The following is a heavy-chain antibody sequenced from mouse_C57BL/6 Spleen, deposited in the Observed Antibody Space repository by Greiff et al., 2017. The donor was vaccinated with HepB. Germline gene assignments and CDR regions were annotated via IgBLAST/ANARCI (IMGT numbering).Heavy chain of an antibody. CDR2: INYDGSST. D-gene: IGHD2-4*01. CDR1: GFTFSDYY. J-gene: IGHJ2*01. Sequence: EVQVVESEGGLVQPGSSMKLSCTASGFTFSDYYMAWVRQVPEKGLEWVANINYDGSSTYYLDSLKSRFIISRDNAKNILYLQMSSLKSEDTATYYCARGGYDYDPYYFDYWGQGTTLTVSS. V-gene: IGHV5-16*01. CDR3: ARGGYDYDPYYFDY.